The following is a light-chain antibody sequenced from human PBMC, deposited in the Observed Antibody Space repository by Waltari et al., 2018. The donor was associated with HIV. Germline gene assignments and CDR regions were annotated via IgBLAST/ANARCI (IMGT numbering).Light chain of an antibody. V-gene: IGLV1-44*01. CDR3: AAWDDSLNGVV. CDR2: SIN. Sequence: QSILTQPPSASGTPGQRVTISCSGSSSNIGSNAVNWYQQLPGTAPKLLIYSINERASGFLDRFSCSKSGTSSSLAISGLQSEDEADYHCAAWDDSLNGVVFGGGTKLTVL. J-gene: IGLJ2*01. CDR1: SSNIGSNA.